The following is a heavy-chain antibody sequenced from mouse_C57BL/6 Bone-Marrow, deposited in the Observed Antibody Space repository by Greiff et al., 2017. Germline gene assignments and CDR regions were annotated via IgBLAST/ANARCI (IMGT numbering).Heavy chain of an antibody. CDR2: IDPSDSYT. Sequence: QVQLQQPGAELVMPGASVKLSCKASGYTFTSYWMHWVKQRPGQGLEWIGEIDPSDSYTNYNQKFKGKSTLTVDKSSSTASMQLSSLTSEDSAVYYCAVGFDYWGQGTTLTVSS. CDR3: AVGFDY. J-gene: IGHJ2*01. CDR1: GYTFTSYW. V-gene: IGHV1-69*01. D-gene: IGHD1-1*02.